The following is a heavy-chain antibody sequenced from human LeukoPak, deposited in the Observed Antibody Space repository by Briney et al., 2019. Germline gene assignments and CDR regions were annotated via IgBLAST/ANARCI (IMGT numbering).Heavy chain of an antibody. CDR1: GFTFSGYW. D-gene: IGHD3-10*01. CDR3: ARIGGNYGSGSYYNAAIGTIDY. J-gene: IGHJ4*02. Sequence: PGGSLRLSCGASGFTFSGYWMHWVRQAPGKGLVWVSRINSDGSSTSYADSVKGRFTISRDNSKNTLYLQMNSLRAEDTAVYYCARIGGNYGSGSYYNAAIGTIDYWGQGTLVTVSS. CDR2: INSDGSST. V-gene: IGHV3-74*01.